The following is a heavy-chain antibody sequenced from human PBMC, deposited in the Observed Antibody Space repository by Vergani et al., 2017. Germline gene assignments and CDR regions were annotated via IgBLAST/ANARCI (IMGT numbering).Heavy chain of an antibody. CDR3: ARDDGLTGTTGEKFDY. D-gene: IGHD1-20*01. V-gene: IGHV1-69*01. J-gene: IGHJ4*02. CDR2: IIPIFGTA. CDR1: GYTFTGYY. Sequence: QVQLVQSGAEVRKPGASVKVSCKASGYTFTGYYMHWVRQAPGQGLEWMGGIIPIFGTANYAQKFQGRVTITADESTSTAYMELSSLRSEDTAVYYCARDDGLTGTTGEKFDYWGQGTLVTVSS.